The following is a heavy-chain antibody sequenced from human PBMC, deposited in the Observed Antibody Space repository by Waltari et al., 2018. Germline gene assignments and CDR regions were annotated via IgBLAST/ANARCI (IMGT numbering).Heavy chain of an antibody. J-gene: IGHJ4*02. CDR3: VRRRYYYGSGRPTEDFDY. Sequence: QLQLQESGPGLVKPSETLSLTCTVSGGSISRSSYYWGWIRQPPGTGLEWIGSIDYSGSTYYNPSLKSRVTISVDTSKNQFSLKLSSVTAADTAVYYCVRRRYYYGSGRPTEDFDYWGQGTLVTVSS. CDR2: IDYSGST. CDR1: GGSISRSSYY. D-gene: IGHD3-10*01. V-gene: IGHV4-39*07.